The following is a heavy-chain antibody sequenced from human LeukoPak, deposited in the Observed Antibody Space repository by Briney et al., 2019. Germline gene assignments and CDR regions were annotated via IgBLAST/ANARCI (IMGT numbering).Heavy chain of an antibody. CDR1: GFTFSDYY. CDR3: ARTPLYGVVVVAASYFDY. Sequence: GGSLRLSCAASGFTFSDYYMSWIRQAPGKGLEWVSYISSSGSTIYYADSVKGRFTISRDNAKNSLYLQMNSLRAEDTAVYYCARTPLYGVVVVAASYFDYWGQGTLVTASS. J-gene: IGHJ4*02. D-gene: IGHD2-15*01. CDR2: ISSSGSTI. V-gene: IGHV3-11*01.